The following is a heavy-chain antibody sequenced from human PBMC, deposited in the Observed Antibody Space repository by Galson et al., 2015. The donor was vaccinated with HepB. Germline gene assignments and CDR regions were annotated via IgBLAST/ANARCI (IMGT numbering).Heavy chain of an antibody. CDR2: ISKDGSKK. CDR3: ARDSTAVETPDQISDGFDI. V-gene: IGHV3-30*03. Sequence: SLRLSCAASRFSFRSYVMHWVRQAPGKGLEWVAVISKDGSKKDYADSVKGRFTISRDNSKNMLYLQMNSLRVEDMAMYFCARDSTAVETPDQISDGFDIWGKGTMVTVSS. CDR1: RFSFRSYV. J-gene: IGHJ3*02. D-gene: IGHD4-23*01.